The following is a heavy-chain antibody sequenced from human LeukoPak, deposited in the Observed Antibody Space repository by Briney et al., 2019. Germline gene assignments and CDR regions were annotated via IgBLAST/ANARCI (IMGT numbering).Heavy chain of an antibody. D-gene: IGHD1-1*01. V-gene: IGHV4-4*07. J-gene: IGHJ4*02. CDR2: ISTSGST. CDR1: GGSISGYY. Sequence: SETLSLTCTVSGGSISGYYWSWIRQPAGMGLEWIGRISTSGSTHYSPSLKSRVTMSVDTSRNQFSLNLSSVAAEDTAVYYCAKASWVSNADAVLWGQGTLVTVYS. CDR3: AKASWVSNADAVL.